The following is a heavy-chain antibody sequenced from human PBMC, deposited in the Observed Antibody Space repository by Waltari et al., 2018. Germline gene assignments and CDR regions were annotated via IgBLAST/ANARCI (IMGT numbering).Heavy chain of an antibody. CDR3: ATYIGASVGTAAFDV. V-gene: IGHV4-39*01. D-gene: IGHD5-12*01. J-gene: IGHJ3*01. Sequence: QLQLQESGPGLVKPSETLSLTCSVSGVSITSNRPYWGWIRQPPGQGLEGIGTMSYTGATYSSPSLDSRVTVSRDTSKNQLSLKLVSVTAADTAVYYCATYIGASVGTAAFDVWGQGTMVTVSS. CDR1: GVSITSNRPY. CDR2: MSYTGAT.